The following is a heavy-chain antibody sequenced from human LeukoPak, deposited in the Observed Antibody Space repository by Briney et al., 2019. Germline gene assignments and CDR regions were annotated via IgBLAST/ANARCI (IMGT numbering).Heavy chain of an antibody. CDR2: ISGGGETT. Sequence: GGPLRLSCEVSGFTFSGYEMNWVRQAPGKGLEWLSYISGGGETTYYTDSVRGRFTVSRDNAKNSLFLQMNSLRAEDSAVYYCAREQTFGEFDSWGQGTLVTVSS. CDR3: AREQTFGEFDS. J-gene: IGHJ4*02. D-gene: IGHD3-10*01. V-gene: IGHV3-48*03. CDR1: GFTFSGYE.